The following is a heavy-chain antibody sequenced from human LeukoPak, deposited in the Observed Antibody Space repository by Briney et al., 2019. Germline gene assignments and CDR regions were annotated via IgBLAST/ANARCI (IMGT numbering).Heavy chain of an antibody. D-gene: IGHD4/OR15-4a*01. CDR2: IYYSGST. J-gene: IGHJ3*02. V-gene: IGHV4-31*03. CDR3: ARAGWEDYGDLYAFDI. CDR1: GGSISSSSYY. Sequence: PSETLSLTCTVSGGSISSSSYYWGWIRQPPGKGLEWIGYIYYSGSTYYNPSLKSRVTISVDTSKNQFSLKLSSVTAADTAVYYCARAGWEDYGDLYAFDIWGQGTMVTVSS.